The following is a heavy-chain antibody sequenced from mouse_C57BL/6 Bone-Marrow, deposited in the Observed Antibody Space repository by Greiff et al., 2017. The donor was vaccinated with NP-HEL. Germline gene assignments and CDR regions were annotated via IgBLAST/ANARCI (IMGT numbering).Heavy chain of an antibody. CDR3: TTWTPYYFDY. CDR2: IDPENGDT. Sequence: VQLKQSGAELVRPGASVKLSCTASGFNIKDDYMHWVKQRPEQGLEWIGWIDPENGDTEYASKFQGKATITADTSSNTAYLQLSSLTSEDTAVYYCTTWTPYYFDYWGQGTTLTVSS. CDR1: GFNIKDDY. V-gene: IGHV14-4*01. J-gene: IGHJ2*01.